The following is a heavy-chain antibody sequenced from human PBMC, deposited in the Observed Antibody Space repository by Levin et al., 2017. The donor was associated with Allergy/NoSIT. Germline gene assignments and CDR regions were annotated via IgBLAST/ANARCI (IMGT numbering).Heavy chain of an antibody. J-gene: IGHJ4*02. CDR1: GFTFSSYG. CDR2: ISYDGSNK. V-gene: IGHV3-30*18. CDR3: AKPSDGWLVPEY. Sequence: PGGSLRLSCAASGFTFSSYGMHWVRQAPGKGLEWVAVISYDGSNKYYADSVKGRFTISRDNSKNTLYLQMNSLRAEDTAVYYCAKPSDGWLVPEYWGQGTLVTVSS. D-gene: IGHD6-19*01.